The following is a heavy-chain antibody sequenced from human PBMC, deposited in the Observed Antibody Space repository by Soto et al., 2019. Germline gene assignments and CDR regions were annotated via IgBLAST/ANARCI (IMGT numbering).Heavy chain of an antibody. V-gene: IGHV3-7*04. Sequence: GGSLRLSCSVSGFTFNNYWMTWVRQAPGKGLEWVANINQDESQKYYADSVKGRFVISRDNIKNSLYLQMNSLRVEDSAIYFCARDEVLYITPCLYDSQQTCYYDSHDYWGQGA. CDR2: INQDESQK. CDR1: GFTFNNYW. D-gene: IGHD3-22*01. CDR3: ARDEVLYITPCLYDSQQTCYYDSHDY. J-gene: IGHJ4*02.